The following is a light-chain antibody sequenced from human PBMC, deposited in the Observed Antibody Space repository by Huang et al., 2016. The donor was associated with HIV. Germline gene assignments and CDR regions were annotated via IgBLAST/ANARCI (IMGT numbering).Light chain of an antibody. CDR3: QQSYSISYS. V-gene: IGKV1-39*01. CDR2: GTS. Sequence: DIQMTQSPSSLSASVGDRVTITCRASHNIINYLNWYQQKPGKAPNLLIYGTSTLQSGVSSRFSGSGSGTDFTLTISSLQPEDFATYYCQQSYSISYSFGQGTRLEI. CDR1: HNIINY. J-gene: IGKJ2*01.